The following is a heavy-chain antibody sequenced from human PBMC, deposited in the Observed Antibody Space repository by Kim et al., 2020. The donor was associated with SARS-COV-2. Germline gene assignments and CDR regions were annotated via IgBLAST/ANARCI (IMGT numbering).Heavy chain of an antibody. V-gene: IGHV1-2*02. CDR3: ARAEEGD. D-gene: IGHD3-16*01. CDR1: GYTFTGQY. CDR2: INPNTGGT. J-gene: IGHJ4*02. Sequence: ASVKVSCKASGYTFTGQYMHWVRQAPGQGLEWMGWINPNTGGTNYAQKFQGRVTMTRDTSITTAYMELSSLRSDDTAIYFCARAEEGDWGQGTLVTVSS.